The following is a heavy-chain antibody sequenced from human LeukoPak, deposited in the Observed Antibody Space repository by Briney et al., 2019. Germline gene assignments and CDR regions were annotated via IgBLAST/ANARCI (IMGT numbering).Heavy chain of an antibody. V-gene: IGHV1-69*05. D-gene: IGHD4-23*01. CDR3: ARLSNYGGNSGDDY. Sequence: ASVKVSCKASGGTFSSYAISWVRRAPGQGLEWMGGIIPIFGTANYAQKFQGRVTITTDESTSTAYMELSSLRSEDTAVYYCARLSNYGGNSGDDYWGQGTLVTVSS. CDR1: GGTFSSYA. CDR2: IIPIFGTA. J-gene: IGHJ4*02.